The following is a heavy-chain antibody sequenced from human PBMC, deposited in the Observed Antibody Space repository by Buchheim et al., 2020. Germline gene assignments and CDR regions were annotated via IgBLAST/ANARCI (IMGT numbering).Heavy chain of an antibody. CDR3: ARVRDFVRDKYCFGMDV. CDR1: GFTFSGHW. V-gene: IGHV3-7*04. D-gene: IGHD6-6*01. J-gene: IGHJ6*02. CDR2: IKQDGSEK. Sequence: EVQLVESGGGLVQPGGSLTLSCAASGFTFSGHWMSWVRQAPGKGLEWVANIKQDGSEKHYVNSVEGRFIITRDNANNSLYLQMNSLRAEDTAAYYCARVRDFVRDKYCFGMDVWGQGTT.